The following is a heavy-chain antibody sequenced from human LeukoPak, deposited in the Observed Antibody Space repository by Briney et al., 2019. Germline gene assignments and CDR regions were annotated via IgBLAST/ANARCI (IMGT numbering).Heavy chain of an antibody. CDR2: IYYSGST. D-gene: IGHD4-23*01. CDR1: GGSISTYY. V-gene: IGHV4-59*08. J-gene: IGHJ3*02. CDR3: ARRDGGAAFDI. Sequence: SETLSLTCTVSGGSISTYYWSWIRQPPGKGLEWIGYIYYSGSTNSNPSLKSRVTISVDASKNQFSLKLTSVTAADTAVYYCARRDGGAAFDIWGQGTMVTVSS.